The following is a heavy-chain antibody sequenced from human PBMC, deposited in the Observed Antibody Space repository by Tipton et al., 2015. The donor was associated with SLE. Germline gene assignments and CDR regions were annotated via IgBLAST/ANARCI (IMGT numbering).Heavy chain of an antibody. CDR3: ARVLIAVYGMDV. CDR2: ISSSGSTI. V-gene: IGHV3-48*03. J-gene: IGHJ6*02. CDR1: GVTFSNFE. Sequence: SGVTFSNFEMNWVRQAPGKGLEWVSHISSSGSTIYYAESVKGRFTISRDNAKNSLYLQMNSLRAEDTSVYYCARVLIAVYGMDVWGQGTTVTVSS.